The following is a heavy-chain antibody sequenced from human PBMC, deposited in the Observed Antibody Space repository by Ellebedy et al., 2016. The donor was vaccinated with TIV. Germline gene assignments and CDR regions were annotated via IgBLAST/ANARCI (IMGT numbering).Heavy chain of an antibody. CDR1: GGSISSSSYY. CDR3: ARLGIGRTYFDY. V-gene: IGHV4-39*07. Sequence: SETLSLTXTVSGGSISSSSYYWGWIRQPPGKGLEWIGSIYYSGSTYYNPSLKSRVTISVDTSKNQFSLKLSSVTAADTAVYYCARLGIGRTYFDYWGQGTLVTVSS. J-gene: IGHJ4*02. CDR2: IYYSGST. D-gene: IGHD7-27*01.